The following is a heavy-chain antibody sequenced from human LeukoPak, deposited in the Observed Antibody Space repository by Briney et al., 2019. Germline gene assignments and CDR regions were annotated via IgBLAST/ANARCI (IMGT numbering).Heavy chain of an antibody. CDR1: GGSFSGYY. CDR2: INHSGST. J-gene: IGHJ4*02. CDR3: ARSLPSSSWYAGGFDY. V-gene: IGHV4-34*01. Sequence: PSETLSLTCAVYGGSFSGYYWSWIRQPPGKGLEWIGEINHSGSTNYNPSLKSRVTISVDTSKNQFSLKLSSVTAADTAVYYCARSLPSSSWYAGGFDYWGQGTLVTVPS. D-gene: IGHD6-13*01.